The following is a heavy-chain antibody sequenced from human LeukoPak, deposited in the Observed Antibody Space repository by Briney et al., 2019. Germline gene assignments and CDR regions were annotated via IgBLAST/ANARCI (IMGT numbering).Heavy chain of an antibody. CDR2: IKQDGSEK. D-gene: IGHD3-3*01. CDR3: AREYYDFWSGYSDRAFDI. J-gene: IGHJ3*02. Sequence: GGSLRLSCAASGFTFSSYWMSWVRQAPGKGLEWVANIKQDGSEKYYVDSVKGRFTISRDNAKNSLYLQMNSLRAEDTAVYYCAREYYDFWSGYSDRAFDIWGQGTMVTVSS. V-gene: IGHV3-7*01. CDR1: GFTFSSYW.